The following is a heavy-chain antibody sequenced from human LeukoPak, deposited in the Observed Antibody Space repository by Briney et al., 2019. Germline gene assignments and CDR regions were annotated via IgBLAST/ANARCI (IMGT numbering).Heavy chain of an antibody. V-gene: IGHV3-66*01. J-gene: IGHJ4*02. CDR1: GFTVSSNY. D-gene: IGHD6-13*01. CDR2: ICSGGST. CDR3: ARDGKYSSSWYGILD. Sequence: PGGSLRLSCAASGFTVSSNYMSWVRQAPGKGLEWVSVICSGGSTYYADSVKGRFTISRDNSKNTLYLQMNSLRVEDTAVYYYARDGKYSSSWYGILDWGQGALVTVSS.